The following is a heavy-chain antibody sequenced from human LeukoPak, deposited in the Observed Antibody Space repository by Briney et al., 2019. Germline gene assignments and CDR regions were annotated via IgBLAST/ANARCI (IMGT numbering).Heavy chain of an antibody. CDR1: GYAFSSYG. J-gene: IGHJ4*02. CDR3: ARGAPRGVWNFYFDY. Sequence: ASVKVSCKASGYAFSSYGIGWVRQAPGQGLEWMGWVGPYNRKTNYSQKFQGRVTMTTDASTNTAYLELRTLRSDDTAVYYCARGAPRGVWNFYFDYWGQGTLVTVSS. CDR2: VGPYNRKT. V-gene: IGHV1-18*01. D-gene: IGHD1-7*01.